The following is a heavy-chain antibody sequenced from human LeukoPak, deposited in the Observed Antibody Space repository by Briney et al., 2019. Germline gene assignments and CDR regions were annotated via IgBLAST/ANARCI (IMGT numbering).Heavy chain of an antibody. CDR2: IKPDGSAE. Sequence: GGSLRLSCATSGFTFSSNWMSWGRHAPGRGLDWVANIKPDGSAEYYAASVKGRFTVSRDNAKNSLYLQLNSLRVEDTAVYYCARGYYDSSGYDYWGQGTLVTVSS. J-gene: IGHJ4*02. V-gene: IGHV3-7*01. CDR1: GFTFSSNW. CDR3: ARGYYDSSGYDY. D-gene: IGHD3-22*01.